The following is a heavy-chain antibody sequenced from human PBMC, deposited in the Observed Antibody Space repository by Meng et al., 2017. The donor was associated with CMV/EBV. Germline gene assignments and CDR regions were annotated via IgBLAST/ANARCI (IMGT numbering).Heavy chain of an antibody. V-gene: IGHV4-4*07. J-gene: IGHJ5*02. CDR2: IYTSGST. CDR1: GCSISSYY. CDR3: ARSMVVAGDWFDP. D-gene: IGHD2-15*01. Sequence: QVQLQESGPGLVKPSDTLPLTCTVSGCSISSYYWSWIRQPAGKGLEWIGRIYTSGSTNYNPSLKSRVTMSVDTSKNQFSLKLSSVTAADTAVYYCARSMVVAGDWFDPWGQGTLVTVSS.